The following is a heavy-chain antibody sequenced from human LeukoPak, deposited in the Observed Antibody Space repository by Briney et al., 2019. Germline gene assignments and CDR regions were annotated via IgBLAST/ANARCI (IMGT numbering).Heavy chain of an antibody. J-gene: IGHJ6*02. CDR2: INPNSGGT. Sequence: EASVKVSCKASGYTFTGYYMHWVRQAPGQGLEWMGWINPNSGGTNYAQKFQGRVTMTRDTSISTAYMELSRLRSDDTAVYYCARTGSGAGYYYYCYGMDVWGQGTTVTVSS. CDR1: GYTFTGYY. V-gene: IGHV1-2*02. D-gene: IGHD3-10*01. CDR3: ARTGSGAGYYYYCYGMDV.